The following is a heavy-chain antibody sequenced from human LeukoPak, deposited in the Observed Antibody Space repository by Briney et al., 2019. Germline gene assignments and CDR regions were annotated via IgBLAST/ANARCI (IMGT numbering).Heavy chain of an antibody. D-gene: IGHD3-16*01. CDR3: TRDRFYVWFDP. Sequence: GGSLRLSCAASGFTFSSYSMNWVRQAPGKGLEWVSSISSSSSFIYYADSVKGRFTISRDNAKKSLSLQMNSLKTEDTAVYYCTRDRFYVWFDPWGQGTLVTVSS. J-gene: IGHJ5*02. V-gene: IGHV3-21*03. CDR1: GFTFSSYS. CDR2: ISSSSSFI.